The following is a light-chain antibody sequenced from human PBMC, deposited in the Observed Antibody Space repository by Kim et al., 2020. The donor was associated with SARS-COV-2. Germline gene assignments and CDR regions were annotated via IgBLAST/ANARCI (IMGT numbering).Light chain of an antibody. J-gene: IGKJ5*01. Sequence: PGERATPSSRASQSISTTLAGYQQKPGQAPRGLIEGASTRATGIPARFSGSGSGTEFTLTISSLQSEDFAVYYCQQYHYWRAFGQGTRLEIK. CDR2: GAS. CDR3: QQYHYWRA. V-gene: IGKV3-15*01. CDR1: QSISTT.